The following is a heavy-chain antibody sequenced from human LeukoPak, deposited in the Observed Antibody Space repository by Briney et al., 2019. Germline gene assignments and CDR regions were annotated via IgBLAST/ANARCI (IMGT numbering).Heavy chain of an antibody. D-gene: IGHD3-22*01. CDR2: IIPVFGTA. J-gene: IGHJ3*01. Sequence: GASVKVSCKASRVTFSSYSVSWVRQAPGQGPEWMGRIIPVFGTANYAQQFHGRVVITADESTSTVHMEMSSLRSDDTAMYYCARGPRATYYYDSSGFGGAFEVWGQGTMVTVSS. V-gene: IGHV1-69*13. CDR3: ARGPRATYYYDSSGFGGAFEV. CDR1: RVTFSSYS.